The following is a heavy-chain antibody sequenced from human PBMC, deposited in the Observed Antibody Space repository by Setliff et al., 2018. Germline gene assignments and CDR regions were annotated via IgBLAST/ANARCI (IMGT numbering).Heavy chain of an antibody. CDR3: AKEDYSDSSGYYYETPWFDP. V-gene: IGHV3-23*01. J-gene: IGHJ5*02. Sequence: GGSLRLSCAASGFTLSSYGMHWVRQVPGRGLEWVAVNTRSDKLYADSVRGRFTISTDIAKNTVFLQVNSLRPEDSAVYYCAKEDYSDSSGYYYETPWFDPWGQGTPVTVSS. CDR1: GFTLSSYG. D-gene: IGHD3-22*01. CDR2: NTRSDK.